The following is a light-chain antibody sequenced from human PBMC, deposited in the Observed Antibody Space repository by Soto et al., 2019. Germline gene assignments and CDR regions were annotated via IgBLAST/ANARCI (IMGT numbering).Light chain of an antibody. V-gene: IGLV1-40*01. Sequence: QSVLTQPPSVSGAPGQRVTISCTGSSSNIGAGYDVHWYQQLPGTAPKLLIYDNSNRPSGVPDRFSGSKSGTSASLAITGLQAEDEADYYCQSYDSILSVLYVFGTGTKLTVL. CDR3: QSYDSILSVLYV. CDR1: SSNIGAGYD. CDR2: DNS. J-gene: IGLJ1*01.